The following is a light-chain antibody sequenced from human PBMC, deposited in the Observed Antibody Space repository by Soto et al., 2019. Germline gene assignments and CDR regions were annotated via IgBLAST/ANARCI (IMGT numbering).Light chain of an antibody. CDR1: QNINSW. V-gene: IGKV1-5*03. CDR2: EAS. CDR3: QQYNSYWT. J-gene: IGKJ1*01. Sequence: DIHMTQSPSTLSASVGDRVTITCRASQNINSWLAWYQQKPGKAPKLLIYEASSLEKGVAARFGGSGSGTEFTLTISSLQPDDFATYYSQQYNSYWTFGQGTKVDIK.